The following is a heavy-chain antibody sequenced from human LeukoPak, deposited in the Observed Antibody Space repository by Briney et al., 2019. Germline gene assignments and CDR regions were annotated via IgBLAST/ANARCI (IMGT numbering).Heavy chain of an antibody. J-gene: IGHJ3*01. CDR3: ASPGPTNPYYYDTSGSYWGVFDL. Sequence: SGGSLRLSCAASGFTFSSYWMSWVRQAPGKGLEWVSVLYSGGTTDYADFVKGRFTISRDISKNTLYLQMNTLRAEDTAVYYCASPGPTNPYYYDTSGSYWGVFDLWGQGTMVTVSS. D-gene: IGHD3-22*01. CDR1: GFTFSSYW. CDR2: LYSGGTT. V-gene: IGHV3-53*01.